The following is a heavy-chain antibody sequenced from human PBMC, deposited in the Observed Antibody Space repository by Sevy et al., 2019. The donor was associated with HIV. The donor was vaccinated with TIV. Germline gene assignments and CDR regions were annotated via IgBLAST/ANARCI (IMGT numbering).Heavy chain of an antibody. CDR1: GFTFSSYA. CDR3: ASGRCSSTSCRNGY. CDR2: ISGSGGST. J-gene: IGHJ4*02. V-gene: IGHV3-23*01. D-gene: IGHD2-2*01. Sequence: GGSLRLSCAASGFTFSSYAMSWVRQAPGKGLEWVSAISGSGGSTYYADSVKGRFTISRDNSKNTLYLQMNSLRAEDTAVYYCASGRCSSTSCRNGYWGQGTLVTVSS.